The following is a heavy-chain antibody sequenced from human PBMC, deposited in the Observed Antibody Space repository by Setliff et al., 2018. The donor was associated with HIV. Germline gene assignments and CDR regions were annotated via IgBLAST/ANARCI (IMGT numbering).Heavy chain of an antibody. CDR1: GYMILGYK. V-gene: IGHV1-2*06. CDR2: ISPNNGAA. J-gene: IGHJ3*01. CDR3: ARPRVFDSFDV. Sequence: ASVKVSCKAIGYMILGYKMNWVRQAPGQGLEWIGRISPNNGAAEYAPKFQGRVSMTLDTSNSTAYLEIPRLTSDDAAVYFCARPRVFDSFDVWGQGTKVT. D-gene: IGHD6-6*01.